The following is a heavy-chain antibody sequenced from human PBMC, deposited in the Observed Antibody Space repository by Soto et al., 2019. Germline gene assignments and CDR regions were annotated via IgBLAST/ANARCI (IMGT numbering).Heavy chain of an antibody. CDR2: ISSNGGST. J-gene: IGHJ6*02. V-gene: IGHV3-64*01. D-gene: IGHD3-22*01. CDR3: SRGLVNTMIVGDYYYYGMDV. CDR1: GFTFSSYA. Sequence: GGSLRLSCAASGFTFSSYAMHWVRQAPGKGLEYVSAISSNGGSTYYANSVKGRFTISRDTSKNTLYLQMGSLRAEYMAVYYCSRGLVNTMIVGDYYYYGMDVWGQGTTVTVSS.